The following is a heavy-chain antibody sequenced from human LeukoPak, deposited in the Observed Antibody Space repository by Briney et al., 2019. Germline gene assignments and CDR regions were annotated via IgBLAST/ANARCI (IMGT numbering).Heavy chain of an antibody. V-gene: IGHV4-39*01. Sequence: PSETLSLTCTVSGGSISSSSYYWGWIRQPPGKGLEWIGSIYYSGSTYYNPSLKSRVTISVDTSKNQFSLKLSSVTAADTAVYYCASRVGATPFDYWGQGTLVTVSS. J-gene: IGHJ4*02. CDR3: ASRVGATPFDY. CDR1: GGSISSSSYY. D-gene: IGHD1-26*01. CDR2: IYYSGST.